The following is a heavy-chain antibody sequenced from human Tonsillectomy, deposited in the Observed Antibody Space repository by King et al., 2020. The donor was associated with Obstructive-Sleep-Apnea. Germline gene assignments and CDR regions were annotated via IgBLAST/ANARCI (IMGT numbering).Heavy chain of an antibody. CDR1: GGSFSNNVYY. V-gene: IGHV4-39*07. Sequence: LPLQESGPGLVKPSETLSLTCTVSGGSFSNNVYYWGWIRQPPGKGLEWIGCIYYSGTTYYNPSLKSRVTISLDTSRNQFSLELSSVTAADTAVYYCARESPPRVYFGEPDRFDPWGQGTLVTVSS. CDR3: ARESPPRVYFGEPDRFDP. J-gene: IGHJ5*02. D-gene: IGHD3-10*01. CDR2: IYYSGTT.